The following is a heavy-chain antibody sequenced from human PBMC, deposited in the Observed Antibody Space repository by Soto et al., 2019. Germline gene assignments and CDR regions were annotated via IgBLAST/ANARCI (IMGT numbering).Heavy chain of an antibody. V-gene: IGHV4-38-2*01. Sequence: SETLSLTCAVSGYSISSGYYWGWLRQPPGKGLEWIWSIYHSGSTYYNPSLKSRVTISVDTSKNQFSLKLSSVTAADTAVYYWAIVDPYYDASSGPRGWFDPWGQGTLVTVSS. CDR3: AIVDPYYDASSGPRGWFDP. D-gene: IGHD3-22*01. CDR1: GYSISSGYY. CDR2: IYHSGST. J-gene: IGHJ5*02.